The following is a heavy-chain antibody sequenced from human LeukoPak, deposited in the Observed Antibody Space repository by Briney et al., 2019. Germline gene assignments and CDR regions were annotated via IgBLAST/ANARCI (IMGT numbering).Heavy chain of an antibody. CDR2: IYPGDSDT. CDR3: ARYYYDSSGNPGAFDI. V-gene: IGHV5-51*01. J-gene: IGHJ3*02. D-gene: IGHD3-22*01. CDR1: GYSFTSYW. Sequence: GESLKISCKGSGYSFTSYWIGWVRQLPGKGLEWMGIIYPGDSDTRYSPSFQGQVTISADKSISPAYLQWSSLKASDTAMYYCARYYYDSSGNPGAFDIWGQGTMVTVSS.